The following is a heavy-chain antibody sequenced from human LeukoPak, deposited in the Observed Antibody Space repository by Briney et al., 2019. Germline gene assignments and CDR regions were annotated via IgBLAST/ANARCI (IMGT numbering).Heavy chain of an antibody. Sequence: GGSLRLSCSASGFTFSSFAFHWVRQAPGKGLEYVSAVSGNGVSTYHADSVKGRFTISRDNSKNTLFLQMNSLRAEDTAVYYCAREAVTRNYFDYWGQGTLVTVSS. J-gene: IGHJ4*02. D-gene: IGHD4-17*01. CDR2: VSGNGVST. CDR3: AREAVTRNYFDY. CDR1: GFTFSSFA. V-gene: IGHV3-64*04.